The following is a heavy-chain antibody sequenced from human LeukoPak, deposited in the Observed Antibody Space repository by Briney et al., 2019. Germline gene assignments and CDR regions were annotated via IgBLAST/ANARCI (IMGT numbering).Heavy chain of an antibody. CDR1: GFTFDSYR. D-gene: IGHD1-26*01. CDR3: TKRVKYGGTWDHFAD. CDR2: VNADGGNT. Sequence: GGSLRLSCAASGFTFDSYRMSWVRQAPGKGLGWVSTVNADGGNTYYADSVKGRFTISRDNSKSTLILQMNSLRVEDTALYYCTKRVKYGGTWDHFADWGQGTLVTVSS. V-gene: IGHV3-23*01. J-gene: IGHJ4*02.